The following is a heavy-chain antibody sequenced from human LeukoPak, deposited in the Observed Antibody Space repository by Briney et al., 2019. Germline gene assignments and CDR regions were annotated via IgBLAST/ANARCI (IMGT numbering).Heavy chain of an antibody. J-gene: IGHJ6*02. CDR2: VYASGST. CDR3: ARDWGNA. CDR1: GGSISNYY. V-gene: IGHV4-4*07. D-gene: IGHD3-16*01. Sequence: SETLSLTCTVSGGSISNYYWSWIRQPAGKALEWIGRVYASGSTKYNLSLESRVTMSIDTSMSQFSLTLASVTAADTAVYFCARDWGNAWGQGTTVTVSS.